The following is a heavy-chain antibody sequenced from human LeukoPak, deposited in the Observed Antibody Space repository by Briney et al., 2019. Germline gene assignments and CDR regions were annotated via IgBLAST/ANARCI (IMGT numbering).Heavy chain of an antibody. Sequence: GGSLRLSCAASGFTFSTYGISWVRQAPGEGLEWVSTISGSGGSTYYADCLKGRSTISRANSRNTGYLQMNSLRVGDTAVYYCAKNCRFEFRGDSSDWFDSWSEGTLVTVSS. CDR3: AKNCRFEFRGDSSDWFDS. D-gene: IGHD2-15*01. CDR1: GFTFSTYG. V-gene: IGHV3-23*01. CDR2: ISGSGGST. J-gene: IGHJ5*01.